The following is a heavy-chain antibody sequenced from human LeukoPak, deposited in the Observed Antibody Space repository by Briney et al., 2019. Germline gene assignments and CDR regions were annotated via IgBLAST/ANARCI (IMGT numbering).Heavy chain of an antibody. D-gene: IGHD4-17*01. Sequence: ASVKVSCKASGYTFTSYAMHWVRQAPGQRLEWMGWINAGNGNTKYSQKFQGRVTMTRDTSTSTVYMELSSLRSEDTAVYYCARGSVTLIIYWGQGTLVTVSS. CDR1: GYTFTSYA. CDR3: ARGSVTLIIY. V-gene: IGHV1-3*01. J-gene: IGHJ4*02. CDR2: INAGNGNT.